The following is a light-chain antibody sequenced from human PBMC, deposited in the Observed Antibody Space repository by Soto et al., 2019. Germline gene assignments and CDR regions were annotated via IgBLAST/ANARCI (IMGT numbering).Light chain of an antibody. J-gene: IGKJ2*01. CDR3: QQSYSTVYT. CDR2: AAS. CDR1: QNIAIY. Sequence: DIQMTQSPSSLSASVGDRVTITCRASQNIAIYLNWYQQKPGKAPDLLIYAASSLQTGVPSRFSGSGSGTDFTLTISSLQPEDFASYFCQQSYSTVYTFGQGTKLDLK. V-gene: IGKV1-39*01.